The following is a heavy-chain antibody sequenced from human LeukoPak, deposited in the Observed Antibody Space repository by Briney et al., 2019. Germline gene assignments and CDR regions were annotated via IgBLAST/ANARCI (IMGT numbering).Heavy chain of an antibody. CDR2: ISSNGGST. Sequence: AGGSLRLSCSASEFIFSDYAMHWVRQAPGKGLEYISAISSNGGSTYYADSVKGRFTISRDNSKNTLYLQMSSLRAEDTAVYYCVNTLPGYSSGWYTPAYFDYWGQGTLVTVSS. CDR1: EFIFSDYA. D-gene: IGHD6-19*01. J-gene: IGHJ4*02. CDR3: VNTLPGYSSGWYTPAYFDY. V-gene: IGHV3-64D*09.